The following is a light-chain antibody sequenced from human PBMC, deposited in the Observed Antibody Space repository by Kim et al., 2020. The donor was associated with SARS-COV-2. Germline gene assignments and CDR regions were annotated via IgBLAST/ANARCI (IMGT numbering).Light chain of an antibody. CDR1: RSNIGTNT. CDR2: SNN. V-gene: IGLV1-44*01. CDR3: AAWDDSLNGVV. J-gene: IGLJ2*01. Sequence: GHWVTISCAGSRSNIGTNTANWYHQLPGTAPKLLIYSNNQRPSGVPDRFSGFTSGTSASLAISGLQSEDEADYYCAAWDDSLNGVVFGGGTQLTV.